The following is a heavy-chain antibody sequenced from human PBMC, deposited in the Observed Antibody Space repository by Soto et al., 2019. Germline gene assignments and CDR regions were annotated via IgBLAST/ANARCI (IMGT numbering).Heavy chain of an antibody. CDR3: ARTTYSYGWIYAFDI. J-gene: IGHJ3*02. CDR1: GFTFSSYA. CDR2: IFSNDEK. Sequence: LRLSCAASGFTFSSYAMSWIRQPPGKALEWLAHIFSNDEKSYSTSLKSRLTISKDTSKSQVVLTMTNMDPVDTATYYCARTTYSYGWIYAFDIWGQGTMVTVSS. V-gene: IGHV2-26*01. D-gene: IGHD5-18*01.